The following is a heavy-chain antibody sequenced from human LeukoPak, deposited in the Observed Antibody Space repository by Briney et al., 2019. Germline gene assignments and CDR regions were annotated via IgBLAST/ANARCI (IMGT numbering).Heavy chain of an antibody. J-gene: IGHJ4*02. CDR1: GFSFSGYE. D-gene: IGHD1-14*01. CDR2: ISTVGRTT. Sequence: GGSLRLSCAASGFSFSGYEMHWVRQAPGKGLEWISYISTVGRTTYYGSSVKGRFTTSRDNAKNTLYLQMNSLKTEDTAVYYCTTDPAVYKIGYYFDYWGQGTLVTVSS. CDR3: TTDPAVYKIGYYFDY. V-gene: IGHV3-48*03.